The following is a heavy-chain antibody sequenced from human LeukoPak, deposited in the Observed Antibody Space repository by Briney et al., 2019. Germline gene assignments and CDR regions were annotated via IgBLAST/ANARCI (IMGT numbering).Heavy chain of an antibody. CDR3: AKVSVWYTKGSYGY. D-gene: IGHD3-16*01. V-gene: IGHV3-23*01. Sequence: GASLRLSCAASGFTFSSYAMSWVRQATGKGLEWVSAISGSGGSTYYADSVKGRFTISRDNSKNTLYLQMNSLRAEDTAVYYCAKVSVWYTKGSYGYWGQGTLVTVSS. CDR1: GFTFSSYA. CDR2: ISGSGGST. J-gene: IGHJ4*02.